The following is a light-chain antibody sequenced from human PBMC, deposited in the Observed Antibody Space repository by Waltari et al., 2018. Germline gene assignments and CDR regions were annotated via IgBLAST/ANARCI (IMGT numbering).Light chain of an antibody. J-gene: IGLJ2*01. Sequence: QSALTQTASVSGSPGQSITISCTGTNRDVGRYNYLPWYQQQPGKPPKPLIYDVRKRPSGVPSRFSGSKSGNTASLTISGLQAADEAHYYCNSYASNSNGLFGGGTKLTIL. V-gene: IGLV2-14*03. CDR1: NRDVGRYNY. CDR2: DVR. CDR3: NSYASNSNGL.